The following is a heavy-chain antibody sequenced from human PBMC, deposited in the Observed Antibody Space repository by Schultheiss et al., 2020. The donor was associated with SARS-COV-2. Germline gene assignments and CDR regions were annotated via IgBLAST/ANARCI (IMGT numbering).Heavy chain of an antibody. D-gene: IGHD3-3*01. CDR1: GFTFDDYA. V-gene: IGHV3-30*01. CDR2: ISYDGSNK. CDR3: ARDTRAYYYYYGMDV. J-gene: IGHJ6*02. Sequence: GGSLRLSCAASGFTFDDYAMHWVRQAPGKGLEWVAVISYDGSNKYYADSVKGRFTISRDNSKNTLYLQMNSLRAEDTAVYYCARDTRAYYYYYGMDVWGQGTTVTVSS.